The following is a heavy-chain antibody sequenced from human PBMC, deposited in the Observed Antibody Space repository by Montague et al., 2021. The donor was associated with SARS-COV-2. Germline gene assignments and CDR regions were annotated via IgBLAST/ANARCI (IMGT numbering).Heavy chain of an antibody. CDR2: IYYTGST. J-gene: IGHJ6*02. V-gene: IGHV4-59*01. D-gene: IGHD5-24*01. CDR3: AGLQGDGSLYGMDV. CDR1: GVSISSYY. Sequence: SETLSLTCTVSGVSISSYYWIWIRQPPGKGLEWIGYIYYTGSTNYNPSLKSRVTISVDTSKSQFSLKLSSVTAADTAVYYCAGLQGDGSLYGMDVWGQGTTGTVSS.